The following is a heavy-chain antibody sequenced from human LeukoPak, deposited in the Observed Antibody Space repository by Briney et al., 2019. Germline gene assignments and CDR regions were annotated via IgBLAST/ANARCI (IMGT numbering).Heavy chain of an antibody. V-gene: IGHV1-69*13. CDR3: ARDRLPRYCSGGSCSDPYYFDY. D-gene: IGHD2-15*01. CDR1: GYTFTSYG. Sequence: GASVNVSCKASGYTFTSYGISWVRQAPGQGLEWMGGIIPIFGTANYAQKFQGRVTITADESTSTAYMELSSLRSEDTAVYYCARDRLPRYCSGGSCSDPYYFDYWGQGTLVTVSS. CDR2: IIPIFGTA. J-gene: IGHJ4*02.